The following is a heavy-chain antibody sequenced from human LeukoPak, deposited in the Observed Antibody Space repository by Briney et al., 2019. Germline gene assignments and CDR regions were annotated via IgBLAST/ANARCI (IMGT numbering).Heavy chain of an antibody. D-gene: IGHD2-8*01. CDR1: GGSISSYY. Sequence: PSETLSLTCTVSGGSISSYYWSWIRQPAGKGLEWIGSIFYAGSTYYNPSLKSRVTLSVDTSKNQVSLKPNSVTAADTAMFYCARGSLTEDYWGQGTLVTVSS. CDR2: IFYAGST. V-gene: IGHV4-4*07. J-gene: IGHJ4*02. CDR3: ARGSLTEDY.